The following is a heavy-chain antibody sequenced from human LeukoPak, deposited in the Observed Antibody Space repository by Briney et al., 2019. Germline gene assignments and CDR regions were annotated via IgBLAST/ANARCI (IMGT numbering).Heavy chain of an antibody. CDR2: ISYDGSNE. V-gene: IGHV3-30*04. D-gene: IGHD6-19*01. Sequence: PGGSLRLSCAASGFTFSSYVMHWVRQAPGKGLEWVAIISYDGSNEYYADSVKGRFTISRDNSKNTLYLQMNSLRAADTAVYYCARAPTFSGWFDYWGQGTLVTVSS. CDR1: GFTFSSYV. CDR3: ARAPTFSGWFDY. J-gene: IGHJ4*02.